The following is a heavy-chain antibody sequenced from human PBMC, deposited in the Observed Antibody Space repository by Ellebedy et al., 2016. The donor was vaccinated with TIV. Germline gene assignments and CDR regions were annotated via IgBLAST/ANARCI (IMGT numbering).Heavy chain of an antibody. V-gene: IGHV3-11*01. Sequence: GGSLRLSCAASGFIFSDYYMSWIRQAPGKGLEWISYISSSGTPIYYADSVKGRFTISRDNAKNSLDLQMNSLRADDTAEYYCARDTRFIDQRHNWFDPWGQGAQVTVSS. CDR3: ARDTRFIDQRHNWFDP. D-gene: IGHD6-25*01. CDR2: ISSSGTPI. J-gene: IGHJ5*02. CDR1: GFIFSDYY.